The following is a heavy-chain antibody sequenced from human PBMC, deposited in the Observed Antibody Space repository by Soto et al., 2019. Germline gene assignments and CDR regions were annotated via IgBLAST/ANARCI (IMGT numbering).Heavy chain of an antibody. Sequence: QVQLQESGPGLVKPSQTLSLTCTVSGGSISSGDYYWSWIRQPPGKGLEWIVYIYYSGSTYYNPSLKSLVTISVDTSKNQFSLKLSSVTAADTAVYYCASTPSSGYYAYWYFDLWGRGTLVTVSS. D-gene: IGHD3-22*01. CDR2: IYYSGST. CDR3: ASTPSSGYYAYWYFDL. V-gene: IGHV4-30-4*01. J-gene: IGHJ2*01. CDR1: GGSISSGDYY.